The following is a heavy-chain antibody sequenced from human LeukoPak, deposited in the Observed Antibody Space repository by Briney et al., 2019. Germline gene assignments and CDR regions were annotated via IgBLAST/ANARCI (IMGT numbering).Heavy chain of an antibody. CDR3: ARDSTEAFDI. Sequence: GGSMRLSCAASGLTFSSNGMHWVRQAPGKGLEWVAVIWYDGSNKYYADSVKGRFTISRDNSKNTLYLQMNSLRAEDTAVYYCARDSTEAFDIWGQGTMVTVSS. CDR2: IWYDGSNK. J-gene: IGHJ3*02. CDR1: GLTFSSNG. V-gene: IGHV3-33*01.